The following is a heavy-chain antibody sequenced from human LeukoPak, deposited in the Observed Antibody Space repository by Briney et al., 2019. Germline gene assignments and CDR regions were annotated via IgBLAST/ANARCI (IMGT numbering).Heavy chain of an antibody. CDR2: IRYDGSNK. V-gene: IGHV3-30*02. D-gene: IGHD2-2*01. Sequence: GGSLRLSCAASGFTFSSYGMHWVRQAPGKGLEWVAFIRYDGSNKYYADSVKGRFTISRVNSKNMLYLQMNSLRAEDTAVYYCAKDWEYCSSTSCYSRRRVFDPWGQGTLVTVSS. J-gene: IGHJ5*02. CDR1: GFTFSSYG. CDR3: AKDWEYCSSTSCYSRRRVFDP.